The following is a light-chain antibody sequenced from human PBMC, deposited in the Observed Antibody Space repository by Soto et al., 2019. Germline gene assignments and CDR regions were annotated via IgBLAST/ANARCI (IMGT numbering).Light chain of an antibody. V-gene: IGKV1-5*01. CDR2: EAS. CDR3: QQYKSYKS. CDR1: QSINSQ. Sequence: DIQMTQSPSTLSASVGDRVTITCRAGQSINSQLAWYQQKPGKAPKVLIYEASSLKSGVPSRFSGSGSGTEFPLTISSLHPDDVATYYCQQYKSYKSFGQGTKVEIK. J-gene: IGKJ1*01.